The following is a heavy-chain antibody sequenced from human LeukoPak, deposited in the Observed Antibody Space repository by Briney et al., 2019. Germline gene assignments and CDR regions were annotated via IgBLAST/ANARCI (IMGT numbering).Heavy chain of an antibody. Sequence: SETLSLACTVSGGSISSSSYYWGWIRQPPGKGLEWIGNIYYSGTTNYNPSLKSRVTISVDTSKNQFSLKLSSVTAADTAVYYCARLRATMVRGVILNYYYYYMDVWGKGTTVTISS. D-gene: IGHD3-10*01. V-gene: IGHV4-39*01. CDR3: ARLRATMVRGVILNYYYYYMDV. J-gene: IGHJ6*03. CDR1: GGSISSSSYY. CDR2: IYYSGTT.